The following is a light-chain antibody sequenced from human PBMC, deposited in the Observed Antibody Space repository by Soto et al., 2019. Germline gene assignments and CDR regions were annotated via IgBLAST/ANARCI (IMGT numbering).Light chain of an antibody. Sequence: IVMTQSPATLSVSPGERDTLSCRAIQSVSSNLAWYQQTHGQAPRLLMFDASTRATGIPARFSGSGSGTEFTLTISSLQSEDSAIYYCQQYNNWPRTFGQGTKVEIK. CDR1: QSVSSN. CDR3: QQYNNWPRT. V-gene: IGKV3-15*01. J-gene: IGKJ1*01. CDR2: DAS.